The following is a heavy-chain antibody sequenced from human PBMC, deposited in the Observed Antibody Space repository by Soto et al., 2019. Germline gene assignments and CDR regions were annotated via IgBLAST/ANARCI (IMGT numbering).Heavy chain of an antibody. CDR2: IHHTGST. D-gene: IGHD6-13*01. CDR3: ARDLSGGSSWYEFD. Sequence: SEPLSLTCTVSGDSIRTSYWSWIRQPPGKGLEWIGYIHHTGSTNSNPYLKSRVTISADTSKNQFSLKVASVTSGDTAVYYCARDLSGGSSWYEFD. CDR1: GDSIRTSY. J-gene: IGHJ4*01. V-gene: IGHV4-59*01.